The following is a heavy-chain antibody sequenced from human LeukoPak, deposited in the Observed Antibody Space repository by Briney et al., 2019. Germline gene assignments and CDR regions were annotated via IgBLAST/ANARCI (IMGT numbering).Heavy chain of an antibody. CDR2: IYNGDNT. D-gene: IGHD1-26*01. CDR1: GFTVSSKY. Sequence: GGSLRLSCAASGFTVSSKYMSWVRQAPGKGLEWVSVIYNGDNTNYADSVKGRFTISRDNSKNTLDLQMNSLRAEDTAVYYCASTSWELPDYWGQGTLVTVSS. CDR3: ASTSWELPDY. J-gene: IGHJ4*02. V-gene: IGHV3-53*01.